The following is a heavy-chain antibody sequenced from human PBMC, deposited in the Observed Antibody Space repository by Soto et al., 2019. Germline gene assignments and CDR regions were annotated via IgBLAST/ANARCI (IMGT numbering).Heavy chain of an antibody. CDR3: ARVPGP. Sequence: QLQLQESGSGLVKPSQTLSLTCAVSGGSISSGGYSWSWIRQPPGKGLEWIGYIYHGGSTYYNPSPXSXXTIAVDRSKNQFSLKLSSVTAADTAVYYCARVPGPWGQGTLVTVSS. CDR1: GGSISSGGYS. J-gene: IGHJ5*02. V-gene: IGHV4-30-2*01. CDR2: IYHGGST.